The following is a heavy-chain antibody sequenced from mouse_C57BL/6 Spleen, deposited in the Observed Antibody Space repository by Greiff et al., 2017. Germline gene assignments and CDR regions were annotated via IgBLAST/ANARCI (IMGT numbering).Heavy chain of an antibody. CDR3: TRDLGWFAY. V-gene: IGHV5-9-1*02. CDR2: ISSGGDYI. J-gene: IGHJ3*01. CDR1: GFTFSSYA. D-gene: IGHD3-1*01. Sequence: EVKLVESGEGLVKPGGSLKLSCAASGFTFSSYAMSWVRQTPEKRQEWVAYISSGGDYIYYADTVKGRFTISRDNARHTLYLQMSSLQSEDTAMYYCTRDLGWFAYWGQGTLVTVSA.